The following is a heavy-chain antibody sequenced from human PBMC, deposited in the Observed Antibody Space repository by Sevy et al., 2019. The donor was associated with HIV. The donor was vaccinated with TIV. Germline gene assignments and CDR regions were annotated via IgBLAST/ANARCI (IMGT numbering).Heavy chain of an antibody. D-gene: IGHD1-26*01. Sequence: ASVKVSCKASGYTFTDYYIHWVRQAPGQGLEWMGWIDCNSGVTHYAQKFQGRVTMTRDISISAAYVEVTGVRSDDTAMYFCARDIAPSGSWLYDFWGQGTLVTVSS. J-gene: IGHJ4*01. CDR2: IDCNSGVT. CDR1: GYTFTDYY. V-gene: IGHV1-2*02. CDR3: ARDIAPSGSWLYDF.